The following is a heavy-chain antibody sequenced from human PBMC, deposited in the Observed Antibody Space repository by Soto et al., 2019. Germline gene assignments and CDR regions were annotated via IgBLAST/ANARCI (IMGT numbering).Heavy chain of an antibody. V-gene: IGHV4-59*05. CDR1: GGSIYSYY. Sequence: SETLSLTCTVSGGSIYSYYWTWIRQPPGKGLEWIGSIYYSGSTYYNPSLKSRVTISVDTSKNQFSLKLSSVTAADTAVYYCARHLIPMFSSQNNWFDPWGQGTLVNVSS. CDR2: IYYSGST. J-gene: IGHJ5*02. CDR3: ARHLIPMFSSQNNWFDP. D-gene: IGHD3-10*02.